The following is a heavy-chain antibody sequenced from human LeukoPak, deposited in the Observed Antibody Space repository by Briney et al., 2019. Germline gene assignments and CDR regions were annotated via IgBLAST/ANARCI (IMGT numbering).Heavy chain of an antibody. CDR2: INHSGST. CDR3: ASRSSGWYYFDY. CDR1: GGSFSGYY. D-gene: IGHD6-19*01. J-gene: IGHJ4*02. Sequence: PSETLSLTCAVYGGSFSGYYWSWIRQPPGKGLEWIGEINHSGSTNYNPSLKSRVTISVDTSKNQFSLKLSSVTAADTAVYYCASRSSGWYYFDYWGQGTLVTASS. V-gene: IGHV4-34*01.